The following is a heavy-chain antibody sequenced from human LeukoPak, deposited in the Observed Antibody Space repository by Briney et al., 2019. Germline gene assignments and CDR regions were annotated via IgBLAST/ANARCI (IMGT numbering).Heavy chain of an antibody. CDR3: ARLYDSSSWYYHYYGMDV. Sequence: ASVKVSCKASGYTFTSYGISWVRQAPGQGLEWMGWISAYNGNTNCAQKLQGRVTMTTDTSTSTAYMELRSLRSDDTAVYYCARLYDSSSWYYHYYGMDVWGQGATVTVSS. V-gene: IGHV1-18*01. CDR1: GYTFTSYG. CDR2: ISAYNGNT. D-gene: IGHD6-13*01. J-gene: IGHJ6*02.